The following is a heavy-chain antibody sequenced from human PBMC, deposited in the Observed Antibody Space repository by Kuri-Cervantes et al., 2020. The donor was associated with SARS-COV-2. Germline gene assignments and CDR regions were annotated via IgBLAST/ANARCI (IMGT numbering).Heavy chain of an antibody. V-gene: IGHV3-48*01. CDR2: ISSSSSTI. D-gene: IGHD5-18*01. CDR1: GFTFSTYN. Sequence: GESLKISCAASGFTFSTYNMNWVRQAPGKGLEWVSYISSSSSTIYYAESVRGRFTISRDNVKNSLYLQMNSLRAEDTAVYYCARDPDITMPPDAFDIWGRGTMVTVSS. J-gene: IGHJ3*02. CDR3: ARDPDITMPPDAFDI.